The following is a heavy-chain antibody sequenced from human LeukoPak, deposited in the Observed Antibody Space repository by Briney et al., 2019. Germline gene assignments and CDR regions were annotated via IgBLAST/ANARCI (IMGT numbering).Heavy chain of an antibody. D-gene: IGHD3-9*01. J-gene: IGHJ4*02. Sequence: SGGSLRLSCAASGFTFSSYWMSWVRQAPGKGLEWVANIKQDGSEKYYVDSVKGRFTISRDNAKNSLYLQMNSLRAEDTAVYYCARDMREWVDYDILTGYYIPNWGQGTLVTVSS. V-gene: IGHV3-7*01. CDR1: GFTFSSYW. CDR3: ARDMREWVDYDILTGYYIPN. CDR2: IKQDGSEK.